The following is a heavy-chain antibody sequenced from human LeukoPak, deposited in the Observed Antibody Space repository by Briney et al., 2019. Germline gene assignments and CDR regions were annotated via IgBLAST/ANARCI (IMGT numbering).Heavy chain of an antibody. CDR1: GYTFTAYC. J-gene: IGHJ4*02. D-gene: IGHD5-12*01. CDR3: ARDTNPGYSGYGGVDY. CDR2: INPSGGST. Sequence: ASVKVSCKASGYTFTAYCMHWVRQAPGQGLEWMGIINPSGGSTSYAQKFQGRVTMTRDTSTSTVYMELSSLRSEDTAVYYCARDTNPGYSGYGGVDYWGQGTLVTVSS. V-gene: IGHV1-46*01.